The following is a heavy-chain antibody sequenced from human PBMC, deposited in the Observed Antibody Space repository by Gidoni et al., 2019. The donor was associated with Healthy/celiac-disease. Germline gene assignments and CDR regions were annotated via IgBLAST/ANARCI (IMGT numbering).Heavy chain of an antibody. D-gene: IGHD1-26*01. J-gene: IGHJ5*02. CDR2: TIPIFGTA. Sequence: QVQLVQSGAGVKKHGSSVQVSCKASGGTFSSSAISWVRQARGQGLEWMGGTIPIFGTANYAQKFQGRVTITADKSTSTAYMELSSLRSEDTAVYYCAREGSGSYFSDWFDPWGQGTLVTVSS. CDR1: GGTFSSSA. V-gene: IGHV1-69*06. CDR3: AREGSGSYFSDWFDP.